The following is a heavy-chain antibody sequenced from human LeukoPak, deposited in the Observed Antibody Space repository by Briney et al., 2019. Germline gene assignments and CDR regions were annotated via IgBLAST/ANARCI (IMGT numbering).Heavy chain of an antibody. CDR3: ASTLRYFDWLGAFDI. CDR2: IYDSGST. J-gene: IGHJ3*02. V-gene: IGHV4-39*01. CDR1: GGSISSRNYY. D-gene: IGHD3-9*01. Sequence: SETLSLTCTVSGGSISSRNYYWGWIRQPPGKGLEWIGSIYDSGSTYYNPSLKSRVTISVDTSKNQFSLKLSSVTAADTAVYYCASTLRYFDWLGAFDIWGQGTMVTVSS.